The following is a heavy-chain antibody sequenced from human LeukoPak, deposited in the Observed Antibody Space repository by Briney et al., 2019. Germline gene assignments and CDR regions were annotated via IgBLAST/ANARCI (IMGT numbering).Heavy chain of an antibody. V-gene: IGHV3-53*01. CDR2: IYSGGST. J-gene: IGHJ4*02. Sequence: PGGSLRLSCPASGFTVSSNYMSWVRQAPGKGLEWVSVIYSGGSTYYADSVKGRFTISRGNSKNTLYLQMNSLRAEDTAVYYCARGRIVVPDYWGQGTLVAVSS. D-gene: IGHD2-15*01. CDR3: ARGRIVVPDY. CDR1: GFTVSSNY.